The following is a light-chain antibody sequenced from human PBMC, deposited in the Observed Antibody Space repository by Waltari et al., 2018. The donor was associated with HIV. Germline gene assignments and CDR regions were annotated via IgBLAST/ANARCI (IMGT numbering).Light chain of an antibody. V-gene: IGLV2-23*02. CDR2: EVS. CDR3: CSYVSNVI. CDR1: SSDFATYTL. J-gene: IGLJ2*01. Sequence: QSALTQPASVSGSPGQSITIASTRTSSDFATYTLASWYQQHPGKAPKLMIYEVSKRPSGVFDRFSGSKSGDTASLTISGLQAEDEADYYCCSYVSNVIFGGGTKLTVL.